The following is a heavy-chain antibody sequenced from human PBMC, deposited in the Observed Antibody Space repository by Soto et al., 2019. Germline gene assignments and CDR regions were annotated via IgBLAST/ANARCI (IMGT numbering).Heavy chain of an antibody. CDR3: ARGLQLNYYYYYGMDV. CDR2: IYYSGST. V-gene: IGHV4-59*01. J-gene: IGHJ6*02. D-gene: IGHD6-6*01. CDR1: GGSISSYY. Sequence: SETLSLTCTVSGGSISSYYWSWIRQPPGKGLEWIGYIYYSGSTNYHPSLKSRVTISVDTSKNQLSLKLSSVTAADTAVYYCARGLQLNYYYYYGMDVWGQGATVTVSS.